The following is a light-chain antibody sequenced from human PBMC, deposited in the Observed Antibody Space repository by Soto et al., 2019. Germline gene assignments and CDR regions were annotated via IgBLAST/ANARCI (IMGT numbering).Light chain of an antibody. CDR3: QQYNSYWT. J-gene: IGKJ1*01. Sequence: DIQITQSPSTLSASVGDRVTITFRASQSISSWLAWYQQKPGKAPKLLLYDASSSESGVPSRFSGGGAGTVFTITIRSLQPDYSASYCCQQYNSYWTFGQGTKVDIK. V-gene: IGKV1-5*01. CDR1: QSISSW. CDR2: DAS.